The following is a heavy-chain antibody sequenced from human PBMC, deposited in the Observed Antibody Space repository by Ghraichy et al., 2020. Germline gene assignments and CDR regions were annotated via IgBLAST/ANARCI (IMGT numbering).Heavy chain of an antibody. CDR2: IYYSGST. CDR1: GGSISSSSYY. D-gene: IGHD1-26*01. V-gene: IGHV4-39*01. Sequence: SETLSLTCTVSGGSISSSSYYWGWIRQPPGKGLEWIGSIYYSGSTYYNPSLKSRVTISVDTSKNQFSLKLSSVTAADTAVYYCAIRAGGATTFRFDPWGQGTLVTVSS. CDR3: AIRAGGATTFRFDP. J-gene: IGHJ5*02.